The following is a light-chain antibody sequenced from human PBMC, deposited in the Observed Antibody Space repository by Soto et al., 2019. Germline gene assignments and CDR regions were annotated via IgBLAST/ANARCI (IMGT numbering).Light chain of an antibody. J-gene: IGLJ2*01. Sequence: QSALTQPASVSGSPGQSITISCTGTSSDVGSYNHVSWYQHHPGKAPKLLLYEGAKRPSGVSNRFSGSKSGNTASLTVSGLQAEDEADYFCCSFVGTDVVFGGGTKLTVL. CDR1: SSDVGSYNH. CDR2: EGA. V-gene: IGLV2-23*01. CDR3: CSFVGTDVV.